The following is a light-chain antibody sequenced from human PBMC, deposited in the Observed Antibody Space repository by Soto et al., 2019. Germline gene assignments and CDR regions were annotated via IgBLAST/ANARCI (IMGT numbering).Light chain of an antibody. CDR2: QDS. J-gene: IGLJ2*01. Sequence: SYELTQPPSVSVSPGQTASITCSGDKLGDKYACWYQQKPGQSPVLVIYQDSKRPSGIPERFSGSNSGNTATLTISGTRAMDEADYYCQAWDSSRGVVFGGGTKLTVL. CDR3: QAWDSSRGVV. CDR1: KLGDKY. V-gene: IGLV3-1*01.